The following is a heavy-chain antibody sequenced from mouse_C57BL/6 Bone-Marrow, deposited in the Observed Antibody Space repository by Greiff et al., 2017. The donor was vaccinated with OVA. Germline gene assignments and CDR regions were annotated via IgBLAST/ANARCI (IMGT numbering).Heavy chain of an antibody. CDR3: TPGGSWFAY. V-gene: IGHV1-5*01. J-gene: IGHJ3*01. Sequence: EVKLQQPGAEFVKPGASVKMSCKTSGYTFTSYWMHWVKQRPGQGLEWIGAIYPGNSDTSYNQKFKGKAKLTAVTSASTAYMELSSLTNEDSAVYYCTPGGSWFAYWGQGTLVTVSA. CDR1: GYTFTSYW. CDR2: IYPGNSDT.